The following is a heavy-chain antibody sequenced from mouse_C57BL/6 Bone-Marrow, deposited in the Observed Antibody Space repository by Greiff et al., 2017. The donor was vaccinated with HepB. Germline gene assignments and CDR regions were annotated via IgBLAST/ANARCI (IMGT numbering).Heavy chain of an antibody. Sequence: EVHLVESGGGLVQPGESLKLSCESNEYEFPSHDMSWVRKTPEKRLELVAAINSDGGSTYYPDTMERRFIISRDNTKKTLYLQMSSLRSEDTALYYCARLGGYDRGNYAMDYWGQGTSVTVSS. J-gene: IGHJ4*01. D-gene: IGHD2-2*01. V-gene: IGHV5-2*01. CDR2: INSDGGST. CDR1: EYEFPSHD. CDR3: ARLGGYDRGNYAMDY.